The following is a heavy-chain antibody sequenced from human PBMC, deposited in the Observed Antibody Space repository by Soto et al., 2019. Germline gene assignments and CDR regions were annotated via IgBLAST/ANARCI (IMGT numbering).Heavy chain of an antibody. CDR3: ARGVLGVVVVAATLHWFDP. D-gene: IGHD2-15*01. J-gene: IGHJ5*02. Sequence: SETLSLTCTVSGGSISSGGYYWSWIRQHPGKGLEWIGYIYYSGSTYYNPSLKSRVTISVDTSKNQFSLKLSSVTAADTAVYYCARGVLGVVVVAATLHWFDPWGQGTLVTSPQ. CDR2: IYYSGST. CDR1: GGSISSGGYY. V-gene: IGHV4-31*03.